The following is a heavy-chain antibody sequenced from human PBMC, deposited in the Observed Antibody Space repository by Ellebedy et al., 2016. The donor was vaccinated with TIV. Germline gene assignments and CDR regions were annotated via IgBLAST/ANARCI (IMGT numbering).Heavy chain of an antibody. CDR2: ISGSGGST. CDR3: ARASRGWFDP. V-gene: IGHV3-23*01. Sequence: GESLKISCAASGFTFSSYAMSWVRQAPGKGLEWVSAISGSGGSTYYADSVKGRFTISRDNSKNTLYLQMNSLRAGDTAVYYCARASRGWFDPWGQGTLVTVSS. CDR1: GFTFSSYA. J-gene: IGHJ5*02.